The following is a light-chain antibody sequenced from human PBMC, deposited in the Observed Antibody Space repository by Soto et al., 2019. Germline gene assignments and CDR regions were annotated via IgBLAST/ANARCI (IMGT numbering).Light chain of an antibody. J-gene: IGKJ2*01. Sequence: DIQMTQSPSSLSASVGDRVTITCRASQSISNYLNWYQQKPGQAPKLLIYATSNLQRGVPSRFSVSGSGTDFTLTISSLQPEDFATYYCQQSYSTPPYTFGQGTNLEIK. V-gene: IGKV1-39*01. CDR3: QQSYSTPPYT. CDR2: ATS. CDR1: QSISNY.